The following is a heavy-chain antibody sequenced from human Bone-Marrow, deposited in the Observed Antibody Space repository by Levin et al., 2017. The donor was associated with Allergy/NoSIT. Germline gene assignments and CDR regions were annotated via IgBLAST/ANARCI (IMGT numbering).Heavy chain of an antibody. D-gene: IGHD4-17*01. J-gene: IGHJ4*02. CDR1: GFTLRSFA. V-gene: IGHV3-30*03. CDR3: SRGGVTTEPFYLDA. Sequence: PGGSLRLSCAASGFTLRSFAMYWVRQAPGKALEWVAVISYDGSNTNYADSVKGRFTISRDNSKNTLYLQMNSLRAEDTAVYYCSRGGVTTEPFYLDAWGQGILVTVSS. CDR2: ISYDGSNT.